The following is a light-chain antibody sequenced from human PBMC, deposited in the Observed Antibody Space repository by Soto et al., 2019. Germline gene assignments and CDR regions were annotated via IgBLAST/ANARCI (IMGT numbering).Light chain of an antibody. CDR2: KAS. Sequence: DIQMTQSPSTLSASVGDRVTITCRASQSISSWLAWYQQKPGKAPKLLIYKASSLEMGVPSRFSCSGSGTEFTLTISSLQPDDFATYYCQQSWTFGQGTKVEIK. V-gene: IGKV1-5*03. CDR1: QSISSW. CDR3: QQSWT. J-gene: IGKJ1*01.